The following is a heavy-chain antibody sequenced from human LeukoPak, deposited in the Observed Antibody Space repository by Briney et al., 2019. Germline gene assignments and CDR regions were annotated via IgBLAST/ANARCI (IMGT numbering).Heavy chain of an antibody. CDR2: IYHSGST. V-gene: IGHV4-59*12. D-gene: IGHD3-10*01. Sequence: SETLSLTCTVSGGSISSYYWSWIRQPPGKGLEWIGYIYHSGSTYYNPSLKSRVTISVVRSKNQFSLKLSSVTAADTAVYYCARDRYGLDYWGQGTLVTVSS. CDR1: GGSISSYY. CDR3: ARDRYGLDY. J-gene: IGHJ4*02.